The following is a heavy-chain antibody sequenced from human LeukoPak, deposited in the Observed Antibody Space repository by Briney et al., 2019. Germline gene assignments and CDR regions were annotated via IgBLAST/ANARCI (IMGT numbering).Heavy chain of an antibody. D-gene: IGHD5-18*01. J-gene: IGHJ5*02. CDR3: ARGKRTAMAIRASYNWFDP. CDR2: INHSGST. V-gene: IGHV4-34*01. CDR1: GFTFSSYA. Sequence: GSLRLSCAASGFTFSSYAMSWIRQPPGKGLEWIGEINHSGSTNYNPSLKSRVTISVDTSKNQFSLKLSSVTAADTAVYYCARGKRTAMAIRASYNWFDPWGQGTLVTVSS.